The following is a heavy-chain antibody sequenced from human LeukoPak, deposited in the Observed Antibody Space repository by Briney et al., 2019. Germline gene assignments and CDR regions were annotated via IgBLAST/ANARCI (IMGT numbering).Heavy chain of an antibody. Sequence: SETLSLTCTVSGDSISSYYWSWIRQPPGKGLEWIGYIYYSGSTYYNPSLKSRVTISVDTSKNQFSLKLSSVTAADTAVYYCAREVGYSGYGFDYWGQGTLVTVSS. J-gene: IGHJ4*02. CDR2: IYYSGST. CDR3: AREVGYSGYGFDY. CDR1: GDSISSYY. V-gene: IGHV4-59*12. D-gene: IGHD5-12*01.